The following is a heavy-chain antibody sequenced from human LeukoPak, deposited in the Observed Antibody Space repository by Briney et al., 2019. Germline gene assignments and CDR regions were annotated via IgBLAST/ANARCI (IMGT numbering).Heavy chain of an antibody. Sequence: PGGSLRLSCAASGFTFDDYGMNWVRQAPGKGLEWVSGINWNGGSTGYADSVKGRFTISRDNAKNSLYLQMNSLRAEDTAVYYCTKGPYGTGWYLDYWGQGTLVTVSS. V-gene: IGHV3-20*04. D-gene: IGHD6-19*01. CDR3: TKGPYGTGWYLDY. CDR1: GFTFDDYG. J-gene: IGHJ4*02. CDR2: INWNGGST.